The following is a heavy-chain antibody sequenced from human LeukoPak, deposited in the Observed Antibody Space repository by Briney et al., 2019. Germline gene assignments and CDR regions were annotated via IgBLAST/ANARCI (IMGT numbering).Heavy chain of an antibody. CDR3: AKDARIVGATIAAYFQH. Sequence: PGGSLRLSCAASGFTFSSYGMHWVRQAPGKGLEWVAFIRYDGSNKYCADSVKGRFTISRDNSKNTLYLQMNSLRAEDTAVYYCAKDARIVGATIAAYFQHWGQGTLVTVSS. CDR2: IRYDGSNK. D-gene: IGHD1-26*01. V-gene: IGHV3-30*02. CDR1: GFTFSSYG. J-gene: IGHJ1*01.